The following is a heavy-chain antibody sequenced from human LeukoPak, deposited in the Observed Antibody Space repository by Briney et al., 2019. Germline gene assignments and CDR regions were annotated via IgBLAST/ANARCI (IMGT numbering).Heavy chain of an antibody. V-gene: IGHV3-23*01. J-gene: IGHJ2*01. Sequence: GGSLRLSCAASGFTFSSYAMSWVRQAPGKGLEWVSAISGSGGSTYYADSVKGRFTISRDNSKNTLYLQMNSLRAEDTAVYYCAKAFNAFPAVGETYWYFDLWGRGTLVTVSS. D-gene: IGHD3-10*01. CDR3: AKAFNAFPAVGETYWYFDL. CDR2: ISGSGGST. CDR1: GFTFSSYA.